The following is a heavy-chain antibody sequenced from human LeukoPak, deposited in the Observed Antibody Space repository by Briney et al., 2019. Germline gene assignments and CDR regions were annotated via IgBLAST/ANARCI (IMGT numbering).Heavy chain of an antibody. CDR3: AKGRDSWSNKLDY. Sequence: GGSLRLSCAASGFTFSSYGMYWVRQAPGKGLEWVAVISYHGSNKYYADSVKGRFTISRDNPKNTLYLQMNSLRGEDTAVYYCAKGRDSWSNKLDYWGQGTLVTVSS. CDR1: GFTFSSYG. J-gene: IGHJ4*02. CDR2: ISYHGSNK. D-gene: IGHD3-3*01. V-gene: IGHV3-30*18.